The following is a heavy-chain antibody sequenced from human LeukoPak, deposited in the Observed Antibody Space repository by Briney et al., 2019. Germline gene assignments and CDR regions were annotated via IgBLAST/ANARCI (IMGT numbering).Heavy chain of an antibody. J-gene: IGHJ4*02. CDR2: INPDSGGT. V-gene: IGHV1-2*02. D-gene: IGHD4-17*01. Sequence: ASVKVSCKASGYTFTGYYMHWVRQAPGQGLEWMGWINPDSGGTHYAQRFQGRVTMTRDTSISTAYMELSSLRSDDTAVYYCARAPDSGDYTTAGADDYWGQGTLVTVSS. CDR3: ARAPDSGDYTTAGADDY. CDR1: GYTFTGYY.